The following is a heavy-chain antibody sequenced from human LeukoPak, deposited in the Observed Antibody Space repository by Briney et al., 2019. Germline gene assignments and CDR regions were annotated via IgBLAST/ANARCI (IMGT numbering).Heavy chain of an antibody. D-gene: IGHD3-10*02. CDR3: ARDRYYVLDY. CDR2: IKQYGSDK. V-gene: IGHV3-7*01. CDR1: GFTFSSYW. Sequence: PGGSLRLSCAASGFTFSSYWMSWVRQAPGKGLEWVANIKQYGSDKYYVDSVKGRFTISRDNAKNTLYLQMNSLRAKDTAVYYCARDRYYVLDYWGQGILVTVSS. J-gene: IGHJ4*02.